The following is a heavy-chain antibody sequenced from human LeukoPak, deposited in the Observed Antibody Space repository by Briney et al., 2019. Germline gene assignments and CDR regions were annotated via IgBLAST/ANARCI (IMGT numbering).Heavy chain of an antibody. V-gene: IGHV1-69*04. CDR3: ARGGRGSSWYEK. CDR1: GGTFSSYA. CDR2: IIPILGIA. Sequence: SVKVSCKASGGTFSSYAISWVRQAPGQGLEWMGRIIPILGIANYAQKFQGRVTITADKSTSTAYMELSSLRSEDTAVYYCARGGRGSSWYEKWGQGTLVAVSS. D-gene: IGHD6-13*01. J-gene: IGHJ4*02.